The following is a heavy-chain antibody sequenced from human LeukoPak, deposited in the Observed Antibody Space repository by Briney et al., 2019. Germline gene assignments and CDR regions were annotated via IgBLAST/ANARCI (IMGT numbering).Heavy chain of an antibody. CDR3: ARDREVDTAMVIIFDY. Sequence: ASVKVSCKDSGYTFTSYGITWVRQAPGQGLEWMGWISAYNGNTNYAQKLQGRVTMTTDTSTSTAYMELRSLRSDDTAVYYCARDREVDTAMVIIFDYWGQGTLVTVSS. V-gene: IGHV1-18*01. D-gene: IGHD5-18*01. CDR1: GYTFTSYG. J-gene: IGHJ4*02. CDR2: ISAYNGNT.